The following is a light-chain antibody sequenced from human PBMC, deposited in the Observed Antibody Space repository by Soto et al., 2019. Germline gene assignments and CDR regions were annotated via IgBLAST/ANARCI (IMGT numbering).Light chain of an antibody. Sequence: DIQMTQSPSTLSGSVGDRVTITCRASQTISSWLAWYQQKPGKAPKLLIYKASTLNSGVPSRFSGSESGTEFTLTISSLQPDDFATYYCQHYNSYSEAFGQGTKVELK. CDR1: QTISSW. J-gene: IGKJ1*01. V-gene: IGKV1-5*03. CDR3: QHYNSYSEA. CDR2: KAS.